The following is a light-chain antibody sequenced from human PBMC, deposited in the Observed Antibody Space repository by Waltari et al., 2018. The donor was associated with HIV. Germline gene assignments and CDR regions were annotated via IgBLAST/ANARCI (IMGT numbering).Light chain of an antibody. J-gene: IGLJ1*01. CDR2: EVS. CDR1: SSDIGHYKY. CDR3: SSYISTTTL. V-gene: IGLV2-14*01. Sequence: QSAPTQPASVSGSPGQSITISCTGTSSDIGHYKYDSWYQQSPGKAPKLMIYEVSNRPSGVSNRFSGSKSGNTASLTISGLQAEDEADYYCSSYISTTTLFGTGTKVTVL.